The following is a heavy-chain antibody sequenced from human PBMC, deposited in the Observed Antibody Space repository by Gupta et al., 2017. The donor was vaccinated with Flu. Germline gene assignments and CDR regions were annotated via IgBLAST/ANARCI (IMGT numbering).Heavy chain of an antibody. CDR2: IYYSGST. V-gene: IGHV4-39*02. J-gene: IGHJ5*02. D-gene: IGHD2-15*01. Sequence: IRQPPGVGLEGIGTIYYSGSTYYNPSLKSRGTMAVDTSKNHFSLKLSSVTAADTAVYYCAREGTRYFKGGGCHPTEWFDPWGQGTLVTVYS. CDR3: AREGTRYFKGGGCHPTEWFDP.